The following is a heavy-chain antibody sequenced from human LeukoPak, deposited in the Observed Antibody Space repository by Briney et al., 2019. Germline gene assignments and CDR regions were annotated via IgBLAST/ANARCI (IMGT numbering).Heavy chain of an antibody. D-gene: IGHD1/OR15-1a*01. V-gene: IGHV3-23*01. CDR3: AAGGGNTFNP. J-gene: IGHJ5*02. CDR2: FTGSDGNI. Sequence: GGSLRLSCAASGSTFSSQALSWVRQAPGKGLEWVSSFTGSDGNIHYADSVKGRFTLSRDSSKETMYLQMISLRADDTATYNCAAGGGNTFNPWGQGILVTVSS. CDR1: GSTFSSQA.